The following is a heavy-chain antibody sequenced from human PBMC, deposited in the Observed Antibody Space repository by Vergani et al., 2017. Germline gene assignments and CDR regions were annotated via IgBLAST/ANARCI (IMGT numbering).Heavy chain of an antibody. CDR1: GFTFSSYA. J-gene: IGHJ2*01. Sequence: EVQLLESGGGLVQPGGSLRLSCAASGFTFSSYAMSWVRQAPGKGLEWVSAISGSGGSTYYADSVKGRFTISRDNSKTTLYLQMNSLRAEDTAVYYCAKARAQVWYFDLWGRGTLVTVSS. V-gene: IGHV3-23*01. CDR3: AKARAQVWYFDL. CDR2: ISGSGGST.